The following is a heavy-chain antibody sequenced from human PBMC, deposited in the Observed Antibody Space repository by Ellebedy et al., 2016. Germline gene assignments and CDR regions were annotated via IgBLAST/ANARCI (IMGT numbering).Heavy chain of an antibody. V-gene: IGHV4-61*01. CDR1: GGSVSSGSYY. J-gene: IGHJ4*02. CDR3: ARDVDTAMDY. CDR2: IYYSGST. Sequence: SETLSLXXTVSGGSVSSGSYYWSWIRQPPGKGLEWIGYIYYSGSTNYNPSLKSRVTISVDTSKNQFSLKLSSVTAADTAVYYCARDVDTAMDYWGQGTLVTVSS. D-gene: IGHD5-18*01.